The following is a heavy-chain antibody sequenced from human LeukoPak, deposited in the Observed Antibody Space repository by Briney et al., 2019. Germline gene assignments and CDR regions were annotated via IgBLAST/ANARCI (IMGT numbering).Heavy chain of an antibody. J-gene: IGHJ6*03. CDR1: GGAIISYY. Sequence: SETLSLTCSVSGGAIISYYGSWIRQPAGKGPEWIGRIYPTGNTDYNPSLKTRVTMSTDLSKKQFSLRLRSVTAADTAVYYCARLKFYDSTGYSPGYYMDVWGKGTAVTVSS. CDR2: IYPTGNT. D-gene: IGHD3-22*01. V-gene: IGHV4-4*07. CDR3: ARLKFYDSTGYSPGYYMDV.